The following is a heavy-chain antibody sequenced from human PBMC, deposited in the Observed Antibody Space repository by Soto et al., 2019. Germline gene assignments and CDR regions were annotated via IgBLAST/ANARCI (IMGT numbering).Heavy chain of an antibody. J-gene: IGHJ3*01. D-gene: IGHD6-13*01. CDR3: TTGALGGRQQLVRDAFDF. Sequence: QVQLVQSGAEVKKPGSSVRVSCKTSGGTFDSYSISWVRQAPGQGFEWVGKVAPIFDFSRYAPKFQGRVTITADKSTITAYMDLSGLKSEDTAVDYCTTGALGGRQQLVRDAFDFWGQGTKVSVSS. CDR2: VAPIFDFS. V-gene: IGHV1-69*02. CDR1: GGTFDSYS.